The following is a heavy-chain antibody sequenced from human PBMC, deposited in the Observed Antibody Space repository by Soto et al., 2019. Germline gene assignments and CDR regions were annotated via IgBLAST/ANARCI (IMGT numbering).Heavy chain of an antibody. J-gene: IGHJ5*02. CDR1: GESFSGYY. Sequence: SETLSLTCAVYGESFSGYYWSWIRQPPGKGLEWIGEINESGSTNYNPSLKSRVPITISVDTSKKQLFLNVSSVTAADTAMYYCARGRGSYGRSRGAFDPWGQGTLVTVSS. CDR2: INESGST. V-gene: IGHV4-34*01. D-gene: IGHD5-12*01. CDR3: ARGRGSYGRSRGAFDP.